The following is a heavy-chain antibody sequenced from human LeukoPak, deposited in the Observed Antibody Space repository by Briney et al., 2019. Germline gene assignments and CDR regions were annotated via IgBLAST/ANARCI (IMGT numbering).Heavy chain of an antibody. CDR3: ARDPRGITALVDYFDY. J-gene: IGHJ4*02. D-gene: IGHD5-18*01. CDR1: GFTFSSYE. V-gene: IGHV3-48*03. Sequence: GGSLRLSCAASGFTFSSYEMNWVRQAPGKGLEWVSYISSSGSAIYYADSVKGRFTISRDNAKNSLYLQMSSLRVEDTAVYYCARDPRGITALVDYFDYWGQGTLVTVSS. CDR2: ISSSGSAI.